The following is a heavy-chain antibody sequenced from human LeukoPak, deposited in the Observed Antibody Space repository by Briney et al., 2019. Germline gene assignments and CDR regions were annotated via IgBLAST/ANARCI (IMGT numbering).Heavy chain of an antibody. D-gene: IGHD6-13*01. Sequence: SETLSLTCAVYGGSFSGYYWSWIRQPPGKGLEWIGEINHSGSTNYNPSLKSRVTISVDTSKNQFSLKLSSVTAADTAVYYCARLVPSSGWFYYYYYGMDVWGQGTTVTVSS. V-gene: IGHV4-34*01. CDR1: GGSFSGYY. CDR2: INHSGST. J-gene: IGHJ6*02. CDR3: ARLVPSSGWFYYYYYGMDV.